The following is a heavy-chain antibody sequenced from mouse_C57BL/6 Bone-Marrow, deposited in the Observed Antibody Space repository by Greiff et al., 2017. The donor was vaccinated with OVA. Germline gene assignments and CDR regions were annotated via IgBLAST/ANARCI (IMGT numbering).Heavy chain of an antibody. CDR3: AREHTKGYFDV. CDR1: GFTFSSYA. Sequence: EVKLVGSGGGLVKPGGSLKLSCAASGFTFSSYAMSWVRQTPEKRLEWVATISDGGSYTYYPDNVKGRFTISRDNAKNNLYLQMSHLKSEDTAMYYCAREHTKGYFDVWGTGTTVTVSS. CDR2: ISDGGSYT. J-gene: IGHJ1*03. D-gene: IGHD3-1*01. V-gene: IGHV5-4*01.